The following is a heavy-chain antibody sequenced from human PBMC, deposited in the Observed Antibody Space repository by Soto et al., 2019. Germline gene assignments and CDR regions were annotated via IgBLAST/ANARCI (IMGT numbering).Heavy chain of an antibody. J-gene: IGHJ3*02. CDR1: GFTFNNYW. CDR3: ARKGTTCCYDAFDI. Sequence: GGSLRLSCAASGFTFNNYWMSWVRQAPGKGLEWVAKIKQDGSEKYHVDSVKGRFTISRDKARNSLYLQMNSLRAEDTAVYYCARKGTTCCYDAFDIWGQGTMVTVSS. D-gene: IGHD2-2*01. CDR2: IKQDGSEK. V-gene: IGHV3-7*01.